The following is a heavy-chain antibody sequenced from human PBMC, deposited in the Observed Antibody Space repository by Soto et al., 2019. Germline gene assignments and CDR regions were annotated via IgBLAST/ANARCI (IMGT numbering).Heavy chain of an antibody. D-gene: IGHD5-12*01. V-gene: IGHV6-1*01. CDR2: TYYRSKWYN. J-gene: IGHJ6*02. CDR3: ARGVATTLYYYYYGMDV. CDR1: GDSVSSNRAA. Sequence: SQTLSLTCAISGDSVSSNRAAWNWIMQSPSRGLEWLGRTYYRSKWYNDYAVSVKSRITINPDTSKNQFSLQLNSVTPEDTAVYYCARGVATTLYYYYYGMDVWGQGTTVTVSS.